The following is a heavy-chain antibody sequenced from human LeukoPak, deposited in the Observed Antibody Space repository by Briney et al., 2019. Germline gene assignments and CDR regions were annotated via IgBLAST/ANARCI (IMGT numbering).Heavy chain of an antibody. CDR3: TTGTIAVAGTYYFDY. J-gene: IGHJ4*02. V-gene: IGHV3-15*01. D-gene: IGHD6-19*01. CDR1: GFTFSNAW. Sequence: GGSLRLFCAASGFTFSNAWMSWVRQSPGTGLEWLGRIKSKTDGGTTDYAAPVKGSFTISRDDSKDTLYLQMNSLETEDTAVYYCTTGTIAVAGTYYFDYWGPGTLVTVSS. CDR2: IKSKTDGGTT.